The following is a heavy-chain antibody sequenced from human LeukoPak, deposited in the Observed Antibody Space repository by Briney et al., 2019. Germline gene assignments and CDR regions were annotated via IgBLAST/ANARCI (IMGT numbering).Heavy chain of an antibody. D-gene: IGHD2/OR15-2a*01. Sequence: ASVKVSCKASGYTFTSYDINWVRQATGQGLEWMGWMNPNNGNTGYAQKFQGRVTMTRNTSISTAYMELSSLRSEDTAVYYCARGCPTSMLEDYYYYMDVWGKGTTVTVSS. CDR1: GYTFTSYD. V-gene: IGHV1-8*01. J-gene: IGHJ6*03. CDR2: MNPNNGNT. CDR3: ARGCPTSMLEDYYYYMDV.